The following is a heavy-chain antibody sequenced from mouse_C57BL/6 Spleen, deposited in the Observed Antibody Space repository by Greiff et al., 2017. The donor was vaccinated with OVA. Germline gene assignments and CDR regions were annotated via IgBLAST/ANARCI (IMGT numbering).Heavy chain of an antibody. J-gene: IGHJ4*01. CDR3: ARSFITTGAMDY. D-gene: IGHD1-1*01. CDR2: IHPNSGSI. Sequence: VQLQQSGAELVKPGASVKLSCKASGYTFTSYWMHWVKQRPGQGLEWIGMIHPNSGSINYNEKFKSKATLTVDKSSSTAYMQLSSLTSEDSAVYYCARSFITTGAMDYWGQGTSVTVSS. V-gene: IGHV1-64*01. CDR1: GYTFTSYW.